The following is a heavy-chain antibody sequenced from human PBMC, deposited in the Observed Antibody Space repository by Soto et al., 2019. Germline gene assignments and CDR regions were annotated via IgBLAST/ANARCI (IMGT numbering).Heavy chain of an antibody. V-gene: IGHV4-34*01. D-gene: IGHD5-12*01. CDR1: GVSFSGYY. CDR2: INHSGST. CDR3: ARGIVEMATIKPPHYFDY. J-gene: IGHJ4*02. Sequence: PSETLSLTCAVYGVSFSGYYWSWIRQPPGKGLEWIGEINHSGSTNYNPSLKSRVTISVDTSKNQFSLKLSSVTAADTAVYYCARGIVEMATIKPPHYFDYWGQGTLVTVSS.